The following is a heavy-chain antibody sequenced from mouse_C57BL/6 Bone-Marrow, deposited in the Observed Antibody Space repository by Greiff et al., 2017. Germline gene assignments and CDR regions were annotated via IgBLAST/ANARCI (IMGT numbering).Heavy chain of an antibody. V-gene: IGHV3-6*01. CDR3: ARDWDSWFAY. D-gene: IGHD4-1*01. CDR1: GYSITSGYY. J-gene: IGHJ3*01. Sequence: EVKLMESGPGLVKPSQSLSLTCSVTGYSITSGYYWNWIRQFPGNKLEWMGYISYDGSNNYNPSLKNRISITRDTSKNQFFLKLNSVTTEDTATYYCARDWDSWFAYWGQGTLVTVSA. CDR2: ISYDGSN.